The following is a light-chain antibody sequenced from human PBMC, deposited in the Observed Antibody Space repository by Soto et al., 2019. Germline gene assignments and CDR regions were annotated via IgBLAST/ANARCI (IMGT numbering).Light chain of an antibody. CDR2: EVS. CDR1: HSDVGGYNY. V-gene: IGLV2-8*01. Sequence: QSALTQPPSASGSPGQSVTISCTGTHSDVGGYNYVSWYQQHPGKAPKLMIYEVSKRPSGVPDRFSGSKSGNTASLTVSGLQAEDEADYYCSSYVDAGSAVVFGGGTKLTVL. J-gene: IGLJ2*01. CDR3: SSYVDAGSAVV.